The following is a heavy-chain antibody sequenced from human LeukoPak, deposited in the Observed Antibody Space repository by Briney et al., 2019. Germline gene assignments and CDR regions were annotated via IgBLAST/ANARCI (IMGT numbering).Heavy chain of an antibody. CDR1: GGSFSGYY. J-gene: IGHJ3*02. CDR2: INHSGST. Sequence: SETLSLTCAVYGGSFSGYYWSWIRQPPGKGLEWIGEINHSGSTNYNPSLKSRVTISVDTSKNQFSLKLSSVTTADTAVYYCAREWGHCSGGSCYSKYDAFDIWGQGTMVTVSS. V-gene: IGHV4-34*01. CDR3: AREWGHCSGGSCYSKYDAFDI. D-gene: IGHD2-15*01.